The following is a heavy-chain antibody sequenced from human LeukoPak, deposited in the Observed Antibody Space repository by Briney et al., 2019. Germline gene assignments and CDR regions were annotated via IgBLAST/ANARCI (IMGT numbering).Heavy chain of an antibody. Sequence: GGSLRLSCAASGFTFSNAWMSWVRQAPGKGLEWVSAITGSGGSTYYADSVKGRFTISRDNSKNTLYLQMNSLRAEDTAVYYCAKGGSFSYWGQGTLVTVSS. CDR2: ITGSGGST. CDR1: GFTFSNAW. J-gene: IGHJ4*02. D-gene: IGHD1-26*01. CDR3: AKGGSFSY. V-gene: IGHV3-23*01.